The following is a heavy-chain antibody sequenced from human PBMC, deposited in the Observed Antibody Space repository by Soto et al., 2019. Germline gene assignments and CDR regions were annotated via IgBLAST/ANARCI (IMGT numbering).Heavy chain of an antibody. CDR2: INPNNGGT. CDR1: GYTFTGYC. V-gene: IGHV1-2*02. CDR3: ARRGYYYFYSARAV. D-gene: IGHD3-10*01. J-gene: IGHJ6*04. Sequence: ASVKVSCKASGYTFTGYCMHWVLQAPGQGLDWMGVINPNNGGTNYAQKFKGRTTIPRDASSSPASLELSTLPSNATAVYYWARRGYYYFYSARAVGGKGPTAPFS.